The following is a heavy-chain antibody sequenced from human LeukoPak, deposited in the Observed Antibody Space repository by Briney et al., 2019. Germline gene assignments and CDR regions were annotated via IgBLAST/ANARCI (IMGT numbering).Heavy chain of an antibody. CDR3: AGITMVRGVDETFAY. Sequence: SETLSLTCTVSGGSISSSSYYWGWIRQPPGKGLEGMGSISYSGSTYYNPSLKSRVTISVDTSKNQFSLKLSSVTAAATAVYYCAGITMVRGVDETFAYWGQGTLVTVSS. CDR1: GGSISSSSYY. D-gene: IGHD3-10*01. J-gene: IGHJ4*02. CDR2: ISYSGST. V-gene: IGHV4-39*07.